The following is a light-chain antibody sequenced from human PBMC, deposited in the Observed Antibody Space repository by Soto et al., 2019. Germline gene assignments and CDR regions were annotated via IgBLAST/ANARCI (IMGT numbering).Light chain of an antibody. CDR2: STN. V-gene: IGLV8-61*01. J-gene: IGLJ3*02. CDR1: SGSVSTGYY. Sequence: QTVVTQEPSFSVSPGRTVTLTCGLSSGSVSTGYYPSWYQQTPGQAPRTLIYSTNTRSSGVPDRFSGSILGNKAALTITGVQADDESDYYCALYMGSGIWVFGGGTKLTVL. CDR3: ALYMGSGIWV.